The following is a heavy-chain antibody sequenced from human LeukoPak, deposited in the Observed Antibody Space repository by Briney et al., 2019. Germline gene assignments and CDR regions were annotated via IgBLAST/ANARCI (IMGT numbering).Heavy chain of an antibody. CDR1: GITFSSYC. CDR3: AKNGDRGAYCTGGTCYPYFYYYMDV. J-gene: IGHJ6*03. Sequence: GGSLRLSCAASGITFSSYCMSWVRQAPGKGLEWVSCISSTGGTTYYADSVKGRFTLSRDHSKNPPYLQMNRLRAGDTAIYYCAKNGDRGAYCTGGTCYPYFYYYMDVCGKGTTVTI. D-gene: IGHD2-15*01. CDR2: ISSTGGTT. V-gene: IGHV3-23*01.